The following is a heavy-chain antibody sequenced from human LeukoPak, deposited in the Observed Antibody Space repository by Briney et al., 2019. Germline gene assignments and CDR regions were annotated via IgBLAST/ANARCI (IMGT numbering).Heavy chain of an antibody. J-gene: IGHJ4*02. CDR3: AKPYASGSYYVYYFDY. D-gene: IGHD3-10*01. Sequence: QPGGSLRLSCAASGFTFRSYAMSWVRQAPGKGLEWVSTVTGGGGTTYYADSVKGRFTISRDSSKNTLYLQMNSLRAEDTAVYYCAKPYASGSYYVYYFDYWGQGTLVTVSS. CDR1: GFTFRSYA. CDR2: VTGGGGTT. V-gene: IGHV3-23*01.